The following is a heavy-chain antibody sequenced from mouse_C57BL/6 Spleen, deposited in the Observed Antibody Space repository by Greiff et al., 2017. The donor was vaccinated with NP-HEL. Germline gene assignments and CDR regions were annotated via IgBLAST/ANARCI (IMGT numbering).Heavy chain of an antibody. CDR3: ARRGYYGPFDY. J-gene: IGHJ2*01. Sequence: EVQLQQSGPELVKPGASVKISCKASGYSFTGYYMNWVKQSPEKSLEWIGEINPSTGGTTYNQKFKAKATLTVDKSSSTAYMQLKSLTSEDSAVYYCARRGYYGPFDYWGQGTTLTVSS. CDR2: INPSTGGT. V-gene: IGHV1-42*01. D-gene: IGHD1-1*01. CDR1: GYSFTGYY.